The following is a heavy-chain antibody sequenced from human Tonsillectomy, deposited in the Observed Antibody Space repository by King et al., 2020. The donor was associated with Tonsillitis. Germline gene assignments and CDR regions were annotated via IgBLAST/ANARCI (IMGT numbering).Heavy chain of an antibody. CDR2: INTDGSEK. CDR3: ARDIGYQTFDI. V-gene: IGHV3-7*03. J-gene: IGHJ3*02. D-gene: IGHD2-15*01. CDR1: GFTFSTYW. Sequence: VQLVESGGGLVQPGGSLRLSCAASGFTFSTYWMSWVRQAPGKGLERVANINTDGSEKYYVDSVKGRFTISRDNAKNSLYLQMDSLRAEDTAVFYCARDIGYQTFDIWGQGTMVTVSS.